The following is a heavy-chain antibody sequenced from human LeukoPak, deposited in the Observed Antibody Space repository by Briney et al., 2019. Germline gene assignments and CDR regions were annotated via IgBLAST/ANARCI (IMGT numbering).Heavy chain of an antibody. Sequence: SETLSLTCTVSGGSISSSSYYWGWIRQPPGKGLEWIGSIYYSGSTNYNPSLKSRVTISVDTSKNQFSLKLSSVTAADTAVYYCARGPPPSSSWYRGGVFYFDYWGQGTLVTVSS. V-gene: IGHV4-39*07. CDR2: IYYSGST. CDR3: ARGPPPSSSWYRGGVFYFDY. D-gene: IGHD6-13*01. CDR1: GGSISSSSYY. J-gene: IGHJ4*02.